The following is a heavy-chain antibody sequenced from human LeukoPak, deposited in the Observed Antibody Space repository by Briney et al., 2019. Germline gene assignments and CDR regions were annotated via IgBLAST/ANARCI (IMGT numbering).Heavy chain of an antibody. D-gene: IGHD3-9*01. CDR3: SRGSYDILTGYSTLGEY. CDR2: VYYTGST. Sequence: PSETLSLTCTVSGGSISSSTYYWVWIRQPPGKGLEWIGSVYYTGSTYYNPSLKSRITILLDTSKNQISLKLSSVTAADTAVYYCSRGSYDILTGYSTLGEYWGQGTLVTVSS. J-gene: IGHJ4*02. V-gene: IGHV4-39*01. CDR1: GGSISSSTYY.